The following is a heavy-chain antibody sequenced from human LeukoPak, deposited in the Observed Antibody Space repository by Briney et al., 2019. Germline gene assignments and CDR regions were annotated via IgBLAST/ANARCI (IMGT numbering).Heavy chain of an antibody. CDR2: IYYTGST. J-gene: IGHJ4*02. CDR3: ARERRRGSYSFDY. D-gene: IGHD1-26*01. Sequence: PSQTLSLTCTVSGGSISSADYYWSWIRQHPGKGLEWVGHIYYTGSTNYNPSLKSRVTISVDTSKNQFSLKLSSVTAADTAVYYCARERRRGSYSFDYWGQGTLVTVSS. CDR1: GGSISSADYY. V-gene: IGHV4-31*03.